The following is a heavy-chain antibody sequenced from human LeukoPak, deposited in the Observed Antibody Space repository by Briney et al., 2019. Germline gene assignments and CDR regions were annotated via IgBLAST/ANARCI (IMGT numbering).Heavy chain of an antibody. D-gene: IGHD3-22*01. CDR3: ARVDSGLVRPGDY. CDR1: GYTFTSYG. CDR2: ISPYNDNA. V-gene: IGHV1-18*01. J-gene: IGHJ4*02. Sequence: ASVKVSCKASGYTFTSYGITWVRQAPGQGLEWMGWISPYNDNANYAQKLQGRVTMTTDTSTSTAYMELRSLRSDDTAVYYCARVDSGLVRPGDYWGQGTLVTVSS.